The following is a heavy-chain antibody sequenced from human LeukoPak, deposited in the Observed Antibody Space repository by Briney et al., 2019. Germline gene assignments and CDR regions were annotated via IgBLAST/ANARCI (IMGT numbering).Heavy chain of an antibody. CDR1: GFTFSSYG. Sequence: GGSLRLSCAASGFTFSSYGMTWVRQAPGKGLEWVSYISSSSSTIYYADSVKGRFTISRDNAKNSLYLQLNSLRAEDTAVYYCAKDSIVYYYYYMDVWGKGTTVTVSS. CDR2: ISSSSSTI. CDR3: AKDSIVYYYYYMDV. V-gene: IGHV3-48*01. J-gene: IGHJ6*03. D-gene: IGHD3-16*02.